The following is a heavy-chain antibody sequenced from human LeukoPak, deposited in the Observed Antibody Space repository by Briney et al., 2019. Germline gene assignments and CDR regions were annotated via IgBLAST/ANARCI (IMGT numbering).Heavy chain of an antibody. CDR3: ARGATTMVRGAHDAFDI. J-gene: IGHJ3*02. D-gene: IGHD3-10*01. Sequence: SETLSLNCTVSGGSISSYYWSWLRQPAGKGLEWIGRIYTSGSTNYNPSLKSRVTMSVDTSKNQFSLKLSSVTAADTAVYYCARGATTMVRGAHDAFDIWGQGTMVTVSS. CDR1: GGSISSYY. V-gene: IGHV4-4*07. CDR2: IYTSGST.